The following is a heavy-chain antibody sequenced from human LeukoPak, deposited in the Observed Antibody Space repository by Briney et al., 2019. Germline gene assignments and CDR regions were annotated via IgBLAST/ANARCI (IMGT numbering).Heavy chain of an antibody. J-gene: IGHJ4*02. Sequence: GGSLRLSCAASGFAFSTYEMSWVRQAPGKGLEWVSFISGDGRAIHYADSVRGRFTISADNATNSVFLQMNSLRAEDTGVYYCATSLSGWFGPSAYYCGQGTLVTVSS. CDR3: ATSLSGWFGPSAYY. V-gene: IGHV3-48*03. CDR1: GFAFSTYE. D-gene: IGHD6-19*01. CDR2: ISGDGRAI.